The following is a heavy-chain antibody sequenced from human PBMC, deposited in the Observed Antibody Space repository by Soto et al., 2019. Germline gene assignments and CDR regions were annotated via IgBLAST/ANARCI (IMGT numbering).Heavy chain of an antibody. CDR3: AKGRVWFGAGMDV. V-gene: IGHV3-23*01. Sequence: EVQLLESGGGLVQPGGSLRLSCAASGFTCSSYAMSWVRQAPGKGLEWVSAISGSGGSTYYADSVKGRFTISRDNSKNTLYLQMNSLRAADTAVYYCAKGRVWFGAGMDVWGQGTTVTVSS. D-gene: IGHD3-10*01. CDR1: GFTCSSYA. J-gene: IGHJ6*02. CDR2: ISGSGGST.